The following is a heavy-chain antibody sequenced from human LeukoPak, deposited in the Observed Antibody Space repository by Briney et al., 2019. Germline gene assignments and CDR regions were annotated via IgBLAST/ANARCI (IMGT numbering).Heavy chain of an antibody. D-gene: IGHD5-18*01. CDR3: AKGDTGMVRRYYFDY. V-gene: IGHV3-23*01. Sequence: GGSLRLSCVASRFTFCSHGMSWVRQAPGKGLEYGSVISGSGGSTYITDFVKGRFTISRDDSKNTLYLQMHSLRAEDTAVYYCAKGDTGMVRRYYFDYWGRGTLVTVSS. CDR1: RFTFCSHG. J-gene: IGHJ4*02. CDR2: ISGSGGST.